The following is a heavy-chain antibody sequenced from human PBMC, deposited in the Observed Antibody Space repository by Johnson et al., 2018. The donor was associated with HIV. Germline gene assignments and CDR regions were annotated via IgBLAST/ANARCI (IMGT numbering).Heavy chain of an antibody. CDR1: GFTFSGSA. J-gene: IGHJ3*02. CDR3: NTDRVDGGGSYYNAFDI. D-gene: IGHD1-26*01. CDR2: IRSKTDGGTI. Sequence: VQLVESGGGLVQPGGSLKLSCAASGFTFSGSAMHWVRQASGKGLEWVGRIRSKTDGGTIDYAAPVKGRFTISRDDSKNTLYLQMNSLKTEDTALYYCNTDRVDGGGSYYNAFDIWGQGTMVTVSS. V-gene: IGHV3-15*01.